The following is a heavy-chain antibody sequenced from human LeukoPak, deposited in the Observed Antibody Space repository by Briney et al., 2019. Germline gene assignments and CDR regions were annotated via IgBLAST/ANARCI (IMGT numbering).Heavy chain of an antibody. CDR3: ARDMSRFPRAP. J-gene: IGHJ5*02. V-gene: IGHV3-66*02. CDR2: IYSGGST. Sequence: GGSLRLSCAASGFTVCSNYMSWVRQAPGKGLEWVSVIYSGGSTYYADSVKGRFTISRDNSKNTLYLQMNSLRAEDTAVYYCARDMSRFPRAPWGQGTLVTVSS. CDR1: GFTVCSNY. D-gene: IGHD3-3*01.